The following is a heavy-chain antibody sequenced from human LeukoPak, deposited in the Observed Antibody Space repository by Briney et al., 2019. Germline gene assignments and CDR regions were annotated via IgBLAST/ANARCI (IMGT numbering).Heavy chain of an antibody. CDR2: IRYDGSNK. Sequence: PGGSLRLSCAAPGFTFSSYGMHWVRQAPGKGLEWVAFIRYDGSNKYYADSVKGRFTISRDNSKNTLYLQMNSLRAEDTAVYYCAKDQDDSRGYLFDYWGQGTLVTVSS. D-gene: IGHD3-22*01. V-gene: IGHV3-30*02. CDR1: GFTFSSYG. CDR3: AKDQDDSRGYLFDY. J-gene: IGHJ4*02.